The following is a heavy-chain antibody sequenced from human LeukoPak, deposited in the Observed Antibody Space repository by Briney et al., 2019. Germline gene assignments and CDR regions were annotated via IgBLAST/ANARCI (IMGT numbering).Heavy chain of an antibody. Sequence: ASVKVSCKASGGTFSSYAISWVRQAPGQGLEWMGWINPNSGGTNYAQKFQGRVTMTRDTSISTAYKELSRLRSDDTAVYYCARKYCSGGSCYFDYWGQGTLVTVSS. CDR3: ARKYCSGGSCYFDY. CDR2: INPNSGGT. J-gene: IGHJ4*02. D-gene: IGHD2-15*01. CDR1: GGTFSSYA. V-gene: IGHV1-2*02.